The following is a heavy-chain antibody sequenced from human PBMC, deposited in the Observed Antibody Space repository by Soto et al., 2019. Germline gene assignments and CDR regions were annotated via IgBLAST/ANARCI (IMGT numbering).Heavy chain of an antibody. Sequence: GGSLRLSCAAFEFILDKCTMGWDRQAPGKGLEWVAESFSSGGTQYADSVKGRFTISRDNSRNMVFLQMNGLRVEDTALYYCARDREPDGIWTFDSWGQGALVTVSS. D-gene: IGHD3-9*01. CDR3: ARDREPDGIWTFDS. J-gene: IGHJ4*02. V-gene: IGHV3-53*01. CDR1: EFILDKCT. CDR2: SFSSGGT.